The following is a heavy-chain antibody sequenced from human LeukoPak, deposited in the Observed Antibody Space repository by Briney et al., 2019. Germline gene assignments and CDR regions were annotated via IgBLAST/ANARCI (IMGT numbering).Heavy chain of an antibody. CDR2: IIPIFGTT. D-gene: IGHD6-13*01. CDR3: ARVVGLTGYSSNWYSGYYYYMDV. CDR1: GGTFSSFA. J-gene: IGHJ6*03. Sequence: SVKVSCKTSGGTFSSFAITWVRQTPGRGLEWMGGIIPIFGTTNYAQKFQDRVTITADKSTSTAYMKLSSLRSEDTAVYFCARVVGLTGYSSNWYSGYYYYMDVWGKGTTVTVSS. V-gene: IGHV1-69*06.